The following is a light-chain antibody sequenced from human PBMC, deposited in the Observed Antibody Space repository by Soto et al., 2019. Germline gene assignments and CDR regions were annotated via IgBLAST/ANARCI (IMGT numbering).Light chain of an antibody. CDR3: KQYNNWPLT. J-gene: IGKJ4*01. V-gene: IGKV3-15*01. Sequence: EIVMTQSPATLSVSPGERATLSCRASQSVSSNLAWYQQKPGQAPRLLIYGASTRATGIPARFSGSGSGTEFTLTISSLQSEDFAVYYCKQYNNWPLTVGGGTKVDI. CDR1: QSVSSN. CDR2: GAS.